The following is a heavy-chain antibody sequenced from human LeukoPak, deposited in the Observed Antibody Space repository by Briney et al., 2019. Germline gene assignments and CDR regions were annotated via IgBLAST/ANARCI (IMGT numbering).Heavy chain of an antibody. Sequence: GGSLRLSCAASGFTFSSYGMHWVRQAPGKGLEWVAVIWYDGSNKYYADSVKGRFTISRDNSKNTLYLQMNSLRAEDTAVYYCAREHTTSGAFDIWGQGTMVTVSS. CDR3: AREHTTSGAFDI. CDR1: GFTFSSYG. J-gene: IGHJ3*02. V-gene: IGHV3-33*01. CDR2: IWYDGSNK. D-gene: IGHD4-11*01.